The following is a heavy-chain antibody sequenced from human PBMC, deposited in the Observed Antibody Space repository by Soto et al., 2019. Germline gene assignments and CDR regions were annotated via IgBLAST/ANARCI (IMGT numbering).Heavy chain of an antibody. J-gene: IGHJ5*01. Sequence: SETLSLTCTVSGGSVSSGSYYWSWIRQPPGEGLEWIGYIYYSGSTSYNPSLKSRVTMSVDTSKNQFSLKLNSVTAADTAVYYCARTGFCSGDACCPNWFDSWGQGTLVTVS. D-gene: IGHD2-15*01. CDR2: IYYSGST. CDR1: GGSVSSGSYY. CDR3: ARTGFCSGDACCPNWFDS. V-gene: IGHV4-61*01.